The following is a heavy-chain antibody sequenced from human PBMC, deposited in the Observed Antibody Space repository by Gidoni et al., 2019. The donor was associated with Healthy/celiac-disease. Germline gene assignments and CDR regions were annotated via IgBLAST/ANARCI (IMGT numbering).Heavy chain of an antibody. CDR1: GFTFSSYS. J-gene: IGHJ4*02. V-gene: IGHV3-21*01. D-gene: IGHD1-26*01. Sequence: EVQLVESGGGLVKPGGSLRLSGAASGFTFSSYSMNWVRQAPGKGLEWVSSISSSSSYIYYADSVKGRFTISRDNAKNSLYLQMNSLRAEDTAVYYCARDLGQLGGSNEFDYWGQGTLVTVSS. CDR3: ARDLGQLGGSNEFDY. CDR2: ISSSSSYI.